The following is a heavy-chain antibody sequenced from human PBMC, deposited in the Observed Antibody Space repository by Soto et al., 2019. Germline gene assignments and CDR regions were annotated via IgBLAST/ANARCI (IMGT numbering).Heavy chain of an antibody. Sequence: EVQLVESGGGLVQPGGSLRLSCAASGFTFSASDMHWVRQATGKGLEWVAAIGTLHDTYYPDSVKGRFTISRDNAKNSLKLQINSLRAGDTAVYYCTRQASYWHGGGGWLDPWGQGTLVTVSS. J-gene: IGHJ5*02. CDR3: TRQASYWHGGGGWLDP. V-gene: IGHV3-13*01. CDR1: GFTFSASD. CDR2: IGTLHDT. D-gene: IGHD2-8*02.